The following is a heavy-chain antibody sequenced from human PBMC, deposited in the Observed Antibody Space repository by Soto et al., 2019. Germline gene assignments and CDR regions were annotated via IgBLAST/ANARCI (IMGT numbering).Heavy chain of an antibody. CDR3: ARDEYGGAYDY. CDR2: ISSSGNTI. V-gene: IGHV3-48*03. J-gene: IGHJ4*02. CDR1: GFTFSSYE. D-gene: IGHD4-17*01. Sequence: EVQLVESGGGLVQPGGSLRLSCAASGFTFSSYEMNWVRQAPGKGLEWVSYISSSGNTIHYADSVKGRFTISRDNAKKSLYLQMNSLRAEDTAVYYCARDEYGGAYDYWGQGTLFTVSS.